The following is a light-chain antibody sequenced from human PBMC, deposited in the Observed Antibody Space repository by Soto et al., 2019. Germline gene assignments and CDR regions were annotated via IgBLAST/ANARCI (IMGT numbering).Light chain of an antibody. CDR1: QSVSNN. CDR2: GAS. CDR3: QQYNNWPPYT. V-gene: IGKV3-15*01. J-gene: IGKJ2*01. Sequence: EIVMTQSPATLSVSPGERVTLSCRASQSVSNNLAWYQQKPGQAPRLLIYGASTRVTGIPVRFSGSGSGTEFTLTISGLQSEDFAVYYCQQYNNWPPYTFGQGTKLEIK.